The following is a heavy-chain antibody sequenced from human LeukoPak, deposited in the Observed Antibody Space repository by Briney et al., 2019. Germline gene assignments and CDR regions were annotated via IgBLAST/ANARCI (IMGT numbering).Heavy chain of an antibody. Sequence: QPGGSLRLSCAASGFTFSSYEMNWVRQAPGKGLGWVSYISSSGSTIYYADSVKGRFTISRDNAKNSLYLQMNSLRAEDTAVYYCARGTHIVVVPAADFDYWGQGTLVTVSS. CDR1: GFTFSSYE. J-gene: IGHJ4*02. V-gene: IGHV3-48*03. CDR3: ARGTHIVVVPAADFDY. CDR2: ISSSGSTI. D-gene: IGHD2-2*01.